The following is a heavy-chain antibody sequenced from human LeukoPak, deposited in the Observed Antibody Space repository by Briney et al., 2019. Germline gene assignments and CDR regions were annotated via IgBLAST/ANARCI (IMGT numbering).Heavy chain of an antibody. CDR1: GFTFSSYA. J-gene: IGHJ4*02. Sequence: GGSLRLSCAASGFTFSSYAMSWVRQAPGKGLEWVSSISSSSSYIYYADSVKGRFTISRDNAKNSLYLQMNSLRAEDTAVYYCARWYGDKPHDYWGQGTLVTVSS. CDR3: ARWYGDKPHDY. D-gene: IGHD4-17*01. V-gene: IGHV3-21*01. CDR2: ISSSSSYI.